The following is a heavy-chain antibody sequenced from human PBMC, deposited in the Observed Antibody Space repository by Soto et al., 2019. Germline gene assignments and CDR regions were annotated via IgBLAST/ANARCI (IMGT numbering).Heavy chain of an antibody. CDR2: ISHDGSNM. J-gene: IGHJ6*02. CDR1: GFRFSNYS. V-gene: IGHV3-30*04. CDR3: ARDNTLFGVVTAMDV. D-gene: IGHD3-3*01. Sequence: GGSLRLSCVGSGFRFSNYSVHGFRQTPGKGLEWVAVISHDGSNMYYADSVKGRFTISSDNSKNTVDLEMNSLRGEDTAVYYCARDNTLFGVVTAMDVWGQGT.